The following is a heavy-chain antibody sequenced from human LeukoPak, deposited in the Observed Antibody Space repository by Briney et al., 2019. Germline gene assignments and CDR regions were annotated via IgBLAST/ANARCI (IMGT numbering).Heavy chain of an antibody. V-gene: IGHV3-74*03. J-gene: IGHJ6*02. CDR2: INSDGSST. Sequence: GGSLRLSCAASGFTFSTSWLHWVRQAPGKGLVWVSRINSDGSSTTSADSVKGRFTISRDNPKNTLYLQMNSLRAEDTAVYYCVRDHYYSMDVWGQGTTVTVS. CDR3: VRDHYYSMDV. CDR1: GFTFSTSW.